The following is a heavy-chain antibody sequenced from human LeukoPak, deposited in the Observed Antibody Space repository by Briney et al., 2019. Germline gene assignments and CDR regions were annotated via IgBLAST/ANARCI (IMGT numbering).Heavy chain of an antibody. CDR3: ARDPPSVGDYDSSGTDY. Sequence: GASVKVSCKASGYTFTSYYTHWVRQAPGQGLEWMGIINPSGGSTSYAQKFQGRVTMTRDTSTSTVYMELSSLRSEDTAVYYCARDPPSVGDYDSSGTDYWGQGTLVTVSS. D-gene: IGHD3-22*01. CDR1: GYTFTSYY. CDR2: INPSGGST. J-gene: IGHJ4*02. V-gene: IGHV1-46*01.